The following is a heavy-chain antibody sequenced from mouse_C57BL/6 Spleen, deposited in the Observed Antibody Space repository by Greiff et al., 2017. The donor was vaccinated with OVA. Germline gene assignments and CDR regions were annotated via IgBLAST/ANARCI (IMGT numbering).Heavy chain of an antibody. Sequence: EVKVEESGGGLVKPGGSLKLSCAASGFTFSDYGMHWVRQAPEQGLEWVAYISSGSSTIYYADTVKGRFTISRDNAKNTLFLQMTSLRSEDTAMYYCARDGSSFLDYWGQGTTLTVSS. J-gene: IGHJ2*01. CDR1: GFTFSDYG. D-gene: IGHD1-1*01. V-gene: IGHV5-17*01. CDR2: ISSGSSTI. CDR3: ARDGSSFLDY.